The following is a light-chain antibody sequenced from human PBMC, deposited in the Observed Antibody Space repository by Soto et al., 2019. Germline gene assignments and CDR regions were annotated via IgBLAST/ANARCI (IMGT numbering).Light chain of an antibody. V-gene: IGKV1-5*01. CDR2: AAS. CDR1: QTISNW. Sequence: DIQMTQSPSSLSASVGDRVTITCRASQTISNWLAWYQQKPGRAPKLLIYAASTLESGVPSRFSGRGSGTEFTLTISSLQPDDFATYYCQHSNSPLCTFRQGTKLEIK. CDR3: QHSNSPLCT. J-gene: IGKJ2*02.